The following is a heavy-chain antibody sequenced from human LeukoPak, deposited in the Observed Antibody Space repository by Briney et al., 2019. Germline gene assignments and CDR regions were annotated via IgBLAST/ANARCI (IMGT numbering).Heavy chain of an antibody. CDR1: GYTFSSYG. CDR3: ASRTYTYDSSGYYRRNYYFDY. CDR2: ISAYNGDT. J-gene: IGHJ4*02. Sequence: GASVKVSCKASGYTFSSYGISWVRQAPGQGLEWMGWISAYNGDTHYAQKFQGRVTMTTDTSTSTAYMELRSLRSEDTAVYYCASRTYTYDSSGYYRRNYYFDYWGQGTLVTVSS. V-gene: IGHV1-18*01. D-gene: IGHD3-22*01.